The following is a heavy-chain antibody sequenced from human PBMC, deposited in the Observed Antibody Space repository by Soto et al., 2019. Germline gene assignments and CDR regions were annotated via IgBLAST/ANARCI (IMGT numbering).Heavy chain of an antibody. J-gene: IGHJ6*02. CDR2: IIPIFGTA. CDR3: ARHSNYVSGYYYGMDV. CDR1: GGTFSSYA. D-gene: IGHD4-4*01. Sequence: SVKVSCKASGGTFSSYAISWVRQAPGQGLEWMGGIIPIFGTANYAQKFQGRVTITADESTSTAYMELSSLRSEDTAVYYCARHSNYVSGYYYGMDVWGQGTTLTVSS. V-gene: IGHV1-69*13.